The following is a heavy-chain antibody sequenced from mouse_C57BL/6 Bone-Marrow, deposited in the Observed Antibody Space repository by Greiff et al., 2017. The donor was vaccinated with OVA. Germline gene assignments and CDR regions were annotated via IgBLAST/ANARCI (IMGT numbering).Heavy chain of an antibody. D-gene: IGHD3-2*02. CDR3: ASDQELRLPFAY. CDR1: GFSLTSYG. J-gene: IGHJ3*01. V-gene: IGHV2-6*01. Sequence: QVQLKQSGPGLVAPSQSLSITCTVSGFSLTSYGVDWVRQSPGKGLEWLGVIWGVGSTNYNSALKSRLSISKDNSKSQVFLKMNSLQTDDTAMYYCASDQELRLPFAYWGQGTLVTVSA. CDR2: IWGVGST.